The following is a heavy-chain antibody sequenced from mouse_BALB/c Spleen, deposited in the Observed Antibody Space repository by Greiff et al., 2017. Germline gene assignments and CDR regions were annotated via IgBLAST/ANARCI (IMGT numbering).Heavy chain of an antibody. Sequence: EVKLVESGTVLARPGASVKMSCKASGYSFTSYWMHWVKQRPGQGLEWIGAIYPGNSDTSYNQKFKGKAKLTAVTSASTAYMELSSLTNEDSAVYYCTSEKRQLGPQGFAYWGQGTLVTVSA. CDR1: GYSFTSYW. CDR2: IYPGNSDT. V-gene: IGHV1-5*01. CDR3: TSEKRQLGPQGFAY. J-gene: IGHJ3*01. D-gene: IGHD3-2*01.